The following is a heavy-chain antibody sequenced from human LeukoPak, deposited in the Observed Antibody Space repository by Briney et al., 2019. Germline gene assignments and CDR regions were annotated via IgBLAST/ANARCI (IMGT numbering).Heavy chain of an antibody. Sequence: SETLSLTCAVYGGSFSGYYWSWIRQPPGKGLEWIREINHSGSTNYNPSLKSRVTISVDMSKNQFSLKLGSVTAADTAVYYCARGYNLFDYWGQGTLVTVSS. J-gene: IGHJ4*02. V-gene: IGHV4-34*01. D-gene: IGHD5-24*01. CDR1: GGSFSGYY. CDR3: ARGYNLFDY. CDR2: INHSGST.